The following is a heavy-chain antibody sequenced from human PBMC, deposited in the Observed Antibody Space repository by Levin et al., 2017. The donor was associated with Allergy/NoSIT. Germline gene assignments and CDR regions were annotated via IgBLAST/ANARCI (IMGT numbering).Heavy chain of an antibody. D-gene: IGHD1-26*01. CDR3: TRVPGVGATDPYFDY. CDR1: GFTFGDYA. J-gene: IGHJ4*02. V-gene: IGHV3-49*03. CDR2: IRSKAYGGTT. Sequence: GGSLRLSCTASGFTFGDYAMSWFRQAPGKGLEWVGFIRSKAYGGTTEYAASVKGRFTISRDDSKSIAYLQMNSLKTEDTAVYYCTRVPGVGATDPYFDYWGQGTLVTVSS.